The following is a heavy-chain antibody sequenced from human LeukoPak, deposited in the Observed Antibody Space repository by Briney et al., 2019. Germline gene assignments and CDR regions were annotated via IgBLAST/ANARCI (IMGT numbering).Heavy chain of an antibody. J-gene: IGHJ6*02. D-gene: IGHD3-22*01. CDR2: ISGSGGST. CDR1: GFTFSSYA. CDR3: AKEGNGSYYYYSYYYYYGMDV. Sequence: WGSLRLSCAASGFTFSSYAMSWVRQAPGKGLEWVSAISGSGGSTYYADSEKGRFTISRDNSQNTLYLQMNSLRAEDTAVYYCAKEGNGSYYYYSYYYYYGMDVWGQGTTVTVSS. V-gene: IGHV3-23*01.